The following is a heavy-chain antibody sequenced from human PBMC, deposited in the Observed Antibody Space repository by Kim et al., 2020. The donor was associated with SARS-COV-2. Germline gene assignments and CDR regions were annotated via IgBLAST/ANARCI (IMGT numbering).Heavy chain of an antibody. V-gene: IGHV3-30-3*01. CDR3: ARVSKHLAQRLGMDV. D-gene: IGHD5-12*01. CDR1: GFTFSTCP. J-gene: IGHJ6*02. Sequence: GGSLRLSCAASGFTFSTCPMHWVRQAPGKGLEWVAAISYDGSNKYYADSVKDRFTISRDNSKSTLYLQMNSLRAEDTAVYYCARVSKHLAQRLGMDVWGQGTTVTVSS. CDR2: ISYDGSNK.